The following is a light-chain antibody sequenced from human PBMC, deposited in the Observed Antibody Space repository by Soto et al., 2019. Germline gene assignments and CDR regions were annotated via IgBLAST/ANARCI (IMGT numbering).Light chain of an antibody. J-gene: IGKJ5*01. CDR3: QQRMNWPLT. V-gene: IGKV3-11*01. CDR1: QTVSNY. Sequence: EIVLTQSPATLSLSPGERATLSCRASQTVSNYLLWYQHKPGQAPRLLIYDASNRATGIPARFSGSGSETDFTLTISSLGPEDVAVYYCQQRMNWPLTFGQGTRLEIK. CDR2: DAS.